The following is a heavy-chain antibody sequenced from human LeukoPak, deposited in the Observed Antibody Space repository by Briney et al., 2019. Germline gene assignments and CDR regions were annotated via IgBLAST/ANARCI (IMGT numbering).Heavy chain of an antibody. D-gene: IGHD3-16*01. V-gene: IGHV3-7*03. CDR1: GFTFSSYW. CDR2: INHNGNVN. J-gene: IGHJ6*02. CDR3: ARGGGLDV. Sequence: GGSLRLSCAASGFTFSSYWMNWARQAPGRGLEWVASINHNGNVNYYADSVKGRFTISRDNAKNSLYLQMSDLRAEDTAVYFCARGGGLDVWGQGATVTVSS.